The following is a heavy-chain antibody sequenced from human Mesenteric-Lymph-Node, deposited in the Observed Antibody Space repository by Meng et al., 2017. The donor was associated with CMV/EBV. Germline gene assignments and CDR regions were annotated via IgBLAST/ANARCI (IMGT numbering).Heavy chain of an antibody. Sequence: SVKVSCKASGGTFISYAISWVRQAPGQGLVLMGGIIPILGIANYAQKFQDRVAMTRDTSTNTSYMELRSLRADDTAVYFCARAVGYDSGGYPGPLFDNWGQGTLVTVSS. CDR2: IIPILGIA. CDR3: ARAVGYDSGGYPGPLFDN. D-gene: IGHD3-22*01. CDR1: GGTFISYA. V-gene: IGHV1-69*10. J-gene: IGHJ4*02.